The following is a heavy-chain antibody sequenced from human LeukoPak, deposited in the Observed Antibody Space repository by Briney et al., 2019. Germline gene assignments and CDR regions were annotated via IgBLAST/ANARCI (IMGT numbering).Heavy chain of an antibody. J-gene: IGHJ4*02. Sequence: PGGSLRLSCTVSGGSISSYYWSWIRQPPGKGLEWIGYIYYSGSTNYNPSLKSRVTISVDTSKNQFSLKLSSVTAADTAVYYCAREDGYNDYFDYWGQGTLVTVSS. CDR1: GGSISSYY. V-gene: IGHV4-59*01. D-gene: IGHD5-24*01. CDR3: AREDGYNDYFDY. CDR2: IYYSGST.